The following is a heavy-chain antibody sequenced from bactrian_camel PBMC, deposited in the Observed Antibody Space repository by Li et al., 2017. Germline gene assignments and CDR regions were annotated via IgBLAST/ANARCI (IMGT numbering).Heavy chain of an antibody. J-gene: IGHJ4*01. D-gene: IGHD2*01. CDR3: AATNPFAAVVTCELGAFEL. V-gene: IGHV3S40*01. Sequence: VQLVESGGGLAQPGGSLRLSCVASGYTYRRDCMGWFRQAPGQEREGVATIYTGGGAGGGATYYADSVKGRFTISQDHAKNTVYPQMNSLKPEDTAMYYCAATNPFAAVVTCELGAFELWGKGTQVTVS. CDR2: IYTGGGAGGGAT. CDR1: GYTYRRDC.